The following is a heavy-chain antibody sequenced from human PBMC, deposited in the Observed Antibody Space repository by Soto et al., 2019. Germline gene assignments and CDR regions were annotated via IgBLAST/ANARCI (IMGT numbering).Heavy chain of an antibody. CDR3: ARHYCSSTSCYTVYYYYYGMDV. D-gene: IGHD2-2*01. CDR2: IYPGDSDT. Sequence: GESLKISCKGSGYSFTSYWIGWVRQMPGKGLEWVGIIYPGDSDTRYSPSFQGQATISADKSISTAYLQWSSLKASDTAMYYCARHYCSSTSCYTVYYYYYGMDVWGQGTTVTVSS. J-gene: IGHJ6*02. V-gene: IGHV5-51*01. CDR1: GYSFTSYW.